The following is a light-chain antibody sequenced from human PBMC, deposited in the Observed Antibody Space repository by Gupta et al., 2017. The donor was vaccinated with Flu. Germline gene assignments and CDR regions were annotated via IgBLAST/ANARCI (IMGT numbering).Light chain of an antibody. CDR2: KIN. J-gene: IGLJ3*02. CDR3: SSWVSSATPGV. Sequence: IARPSTGSSSADDGYKYVSWYRQHPGTGPKLLVYKINKRPSGISNRFSGSKSGNTATLTITGLQTEDKDDYYCSSWVSSATPGVFGGGTKLTVL. CDR1: SSADDGYKY. V-gene: IGLV2-14*01.